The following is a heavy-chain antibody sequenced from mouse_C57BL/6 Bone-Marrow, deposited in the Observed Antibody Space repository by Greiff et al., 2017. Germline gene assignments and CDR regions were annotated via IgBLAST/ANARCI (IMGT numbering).Heavy chain of an antibody. D-gene: IGHD3-3*01. J-gene: IGHJ1*03. CDR3: ALGGV. CDR2: IWSGGST. Sequence: QVQLKQSGPGLVQPSQSLSITCTVSGFSLTSYGVHWVRQSPGKGLEWLGVIWSGGSTDYNAAFRYRLSTSKDNSKSQVFFKMNSLQADDTAIYYCALGGVWGTGTTVTVSS. CDR1: GFSLTSYG. V-gene: IGHV2-2*01.